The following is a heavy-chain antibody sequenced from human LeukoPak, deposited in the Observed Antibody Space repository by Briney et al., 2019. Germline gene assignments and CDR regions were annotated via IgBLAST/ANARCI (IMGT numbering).Heavy chain of an antibody. CDR2: IKQDGSAK. D-gene: IGHD2-2*01. V-gene: IGHV3-7*01. Sequence: PGGSLRLSCAASGFTFSSYWMSWVRQAPGKGLEWVANIKQDGSAKYYMDSVKGRFTISRDSAKNSLYLQMNSLRAEDTAVHYCAKIYCTSTDCYYDYWGQGTLVTVSS. CDR1: GFTFSSYW. J-gene: IGHJ4*02. CDR3: AKIYCTSTDCYYDY.